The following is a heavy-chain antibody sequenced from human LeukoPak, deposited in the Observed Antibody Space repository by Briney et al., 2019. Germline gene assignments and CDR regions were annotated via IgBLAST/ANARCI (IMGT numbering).Heavy chain of an antibody. CDR2: IRSKAYGGTT. Sequence: GGSLRLSCTASGFTFGDYAMSWFRQAPGKWLEWVGVIRSKAYGGTTEYAASVKGRFTISRDDSKSIAYLQMHSLKTEDTAVYYCTRDLPSTVTYYFDYWGQGTLVTVSS. D-gene: IGHD4-17*01. CDR3: TRDLPSTVTYYFDY. J-gene: IGHJ4*02. V-gene: IGHV3-49*03. CDR1: GFTFGDYA.